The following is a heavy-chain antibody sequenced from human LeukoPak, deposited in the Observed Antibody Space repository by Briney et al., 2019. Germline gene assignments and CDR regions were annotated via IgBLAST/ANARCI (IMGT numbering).Heavy chain of an antibody. CDR2: ISSSGSTI. D-gene: IGHD6-13*01. V-gene: IGHV3-11*04. CDR1: GFTFSDYY. Sequence: GGSLRLSCAASGFTFSDYYVSWIRQAPGKGLEWVSYISSSGSTIYYADSVKGRFTISRDNAKNSLYLQMNCLRAEDTAVYYCARDLSRGQQLDHYFDYWGQGTLVTVSS. J-gene: IGHJ4*02. CDR3: ARDLSRGQQLDHYFDY.